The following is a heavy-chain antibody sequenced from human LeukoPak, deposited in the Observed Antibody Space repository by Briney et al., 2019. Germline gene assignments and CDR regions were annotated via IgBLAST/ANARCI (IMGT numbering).Heavy chain of an antibody. CDR1: GYTFTSYA. CDR3: ARVSRIAAAGVNWFDP. CDR2: INTNTGNP. V-gene: IGHV7-4-1*02. D-gene: IGHD6-13*01. Sequence: GASVKVSCKASGYTFTSYAMNWVRRAPGQGLEWMGWINTNTGNPTYAQGFTGRFVFSLDTSVSTAYLQISSLKAEDTAVYYCARVSRIAAAGVNWFDPWGQGTLVTVSS. J-gene: IGHJ5*02.